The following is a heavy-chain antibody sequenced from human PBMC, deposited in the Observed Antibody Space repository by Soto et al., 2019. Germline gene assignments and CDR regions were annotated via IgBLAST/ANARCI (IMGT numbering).Heavy chain of an antibody. CDR2: ISAHNGNT. D-gene: IGHD1-1*01. CDR3: ARGRYGDY. V-gene: IGHV1-18*01. J-gene: IGHJ4*02. CDR1: GYTFTSYG. Sequence: QVHLVQSGAEVKKPGASVKVSCKASGYTFTSYGITWVRQAPGQGLEWMGWISAHNGNTDYAQKLQGRVIVTRDTTKSTAYMELRSLISDDTAEYYCARGRYGDYWGQGALVTVSS.